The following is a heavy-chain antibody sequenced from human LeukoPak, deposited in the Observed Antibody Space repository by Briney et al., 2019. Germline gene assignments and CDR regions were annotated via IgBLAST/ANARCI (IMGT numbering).Heavy chain of an antibody. Sequence: GGSLRLSCAASGFTFSSYSMNWVRQAPGKGLEWVSSIGSSSSYIYYADSVKGRFTISRDNAKNSLYLQMNSLRAEDTAVYYCARAAGYGGNSFSAAFDIWGQGTMVTVSS. CDR1: GFTFSSYS. CDR3: ARAAGYGGNSFSAAFDI. V-gene: IGHV3-21*01. D-gene: IGHD4-23*01. J-gene: IGHJ3*02. CDR2: IGSSSSYI.